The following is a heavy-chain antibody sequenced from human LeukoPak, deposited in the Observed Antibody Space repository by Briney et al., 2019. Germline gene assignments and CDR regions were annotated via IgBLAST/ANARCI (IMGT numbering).Heavy chain of an antibody. D-gene: IGHD3-9*01. Sequence: GGSLRLSCAASGFTFSSYWMSWVRQTPGKGLEWVASIKQDGTEKYYVDSVRGRITISRDNAKNSLYLQMNSLRAEDTAVYYCARSPSGVLLYFDWPFDYWGQGTLVTVSS. CDR2: IKQDGTEK. V-gene: IGHV3-7*01. CDR1: GFTFSSYW. J-gene: IGHJ4*02. CDR3: ARSPSGVLLYFDWPFDY.